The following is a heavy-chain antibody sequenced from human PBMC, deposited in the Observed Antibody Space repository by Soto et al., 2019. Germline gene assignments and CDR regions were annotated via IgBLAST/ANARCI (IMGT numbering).Heavy chain of an antibody. D-gene: IGHD3-22*01. Sequence: PSETLSLTCTVSVDSISSYHWSWIRQPHWKGLEWIGYIHYSGSTNYNPSLKSRVTISVDTSKNQFSLRLSSVTAADTAVYYCARDRWYYDSSGYPYDAFDIWGQGTMVT. CDR2: IHYSGST. CDR3: ARDRWYYDSSGYPYDAFDI. J-gene: IGHJ3*02. V-gene: IGHV4-59*12. CDR1: VDSISSYH.